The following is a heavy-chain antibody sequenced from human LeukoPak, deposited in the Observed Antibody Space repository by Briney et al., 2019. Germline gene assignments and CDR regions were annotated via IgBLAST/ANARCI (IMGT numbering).Heavy chain of an antibody. D-gene: IGHD3-10*01. V-gene: IGHV6-1*01. CDR2: TYYRSKWYN. CDR3: ARVHHYYGSGSYYTFDY. Sequence: SQTLSLTCAISGDSVSSNSAAWNWIRQSPSRGLEWRGRTYYRSKWYNDYAGSVKSRITINPDTSKNQFSLQLNSVTPEDTAVYYCARVHHYYGSGSYYTFDYWGQGTLVTVSS. CDR1: GDSVSSNSAA. J-gene: IGHJ4*02.